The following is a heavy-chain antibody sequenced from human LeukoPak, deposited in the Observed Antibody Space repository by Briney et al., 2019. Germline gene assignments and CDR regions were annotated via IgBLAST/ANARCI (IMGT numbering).Heavy chain of an antibody. V-gene: IGHV3-11*01. J-gene: IGHJ4*02. CDR2: ISDNGKTI. CDR1: TSNFNYYY. D-gene: IGHD1-26*01. Sequence: GGSLRLSCAASTSNFNYYYMNWIRQAPGKGLEWLSYISDNGKTIFYADSVKGRFTISRDNAGKSLFFQMNSLRAEDTALYYCAKTLVPSGIYHEDFFDYWGQGTLVTVSS. CDR3: AKTLVPSGIYHEDFFDY.